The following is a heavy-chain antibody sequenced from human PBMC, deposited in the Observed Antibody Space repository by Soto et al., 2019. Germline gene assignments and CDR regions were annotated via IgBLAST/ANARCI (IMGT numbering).Heavy chain of an antibody. Sequence: QVQLMQSGAEVKKPGASVKVSCKASGDTFTDYYIHWVRQAPGQGLEWMGTVNPSGGPTTYAQHFPGRVTMTRDTSTSTLYMELTSLTSDDTAVYYCARGGHVVVVTAALDYWGQGTLVTVSS. CDR3: ARGGHVVVVTAALDY. CDR2: VNPSGGPT. J-gene: IGHJ4*02. D-gene: IGHD2-21*02. CDR1: GDTFTDYY. V-gene: IGHV1-46*01.